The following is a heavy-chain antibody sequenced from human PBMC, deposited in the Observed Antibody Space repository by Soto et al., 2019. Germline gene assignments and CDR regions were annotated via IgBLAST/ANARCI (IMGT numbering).Heavy chain of an antibody. V-gene: IGHV4-39*01. Sequence: SETLSLTCTVSGGSITSGTYYWGWIRQPPGKGLEWIGSIYYSGSTYNNPSLKSRVTMSVDTSKNQFSLKLSSVTAADTAVYYCARHYYSSGNYYPPGEFWGQGTLVTVSS. J-gene: IGHJ4*02. D-gene: IGHD3-10*01. CDR1: GGSITSGTYY. CDR2: IYYSGST. CDR3: ARHYYSSGNYYPPGEF.